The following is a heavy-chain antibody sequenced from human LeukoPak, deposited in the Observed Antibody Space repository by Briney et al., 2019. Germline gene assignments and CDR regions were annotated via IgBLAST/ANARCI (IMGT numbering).Heavy chain of an antibody. CDR1: GFTFSSYG. CDR2: IRYDGSNK. Sequence: GGSLRLSCAASGFTFSSYGMHWVRQAPGKGLEWVAFIRYDGSNKYYADSVKGRFTISRDNSKNTLYLRMNSLRAEDTAVYYCAKVSYYYDSSGSYWGQGTLVTVSS. V-gene: IGHV3-30*02. J-gene: IGHJ4*02. CDR3: AKVSYYYDSSGSY. D-gene: IGHD3-22*01.